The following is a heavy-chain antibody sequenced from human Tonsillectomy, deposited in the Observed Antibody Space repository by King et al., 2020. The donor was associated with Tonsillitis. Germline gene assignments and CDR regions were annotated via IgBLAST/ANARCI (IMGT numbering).Heavy chain of an antibody. V-gene: IGHV1-2*02. Sequence: VQLVESGAEVKKPGASVKVSCKASGYTFTGYYMHWVRQAPGQGLEWMGWINPNSGGTNYAQKFQGRVTMTRDTSISTAYMELSSLRSDDTAVYYCARRAINHLQYDYFAMDGGGPGTTVTVSS. J-gene: IGHJ6*02. CDR1: GYTFTGYY. CDR2: INPNSGGT. CDR3: ARRAINHLQYDYFAMDG. D-gene: IGHD1-14*01.